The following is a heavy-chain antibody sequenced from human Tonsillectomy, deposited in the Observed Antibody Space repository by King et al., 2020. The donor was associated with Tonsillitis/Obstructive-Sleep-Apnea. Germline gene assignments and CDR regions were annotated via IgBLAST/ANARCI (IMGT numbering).Heavy chain of an antibody. J-gene: IGHJ6*02. CDR1: GFTFSSYA. V-gene: IGHV3-23*04. CDR2: ISGSGDST. Sequence: VQLVESGGGLVQPGGSLRLSCAASGFTFSSYAMSWVRQAPGKGLEWVSGISGSGDSTYYADSVKGRFTISRDNSKTTLYLQMNSLRAEDTAVYDCAKDGEPYGSGSYYCYGMDVWGQGTLVTVSS. CDR3: AKDGEPYGSGSYYCYGMDV. D-gene: IGHD3-10*01.